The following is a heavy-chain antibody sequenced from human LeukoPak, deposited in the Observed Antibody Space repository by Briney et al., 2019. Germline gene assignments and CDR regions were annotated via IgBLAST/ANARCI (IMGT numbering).Heavy chain of an antibody. V-gene: IGHV4-61*01. J-gene: IGHJ4*02. D-gene: IGHD3-10*01. CDR2: IYYTGTT. CDR1: VGSVSSGSYY. CDR3: ARTCGSGSYLDS. Sequence: SETLSLTCTVSVGSVSSGSYYWSWIRQPPGKGLEWIGYIYYTGTTNYNPSLKSRVTMSVDTSKNQFSLNLNSVTAADTAVYYCARTCGSGSYLDSWGQGTLVTVSS.